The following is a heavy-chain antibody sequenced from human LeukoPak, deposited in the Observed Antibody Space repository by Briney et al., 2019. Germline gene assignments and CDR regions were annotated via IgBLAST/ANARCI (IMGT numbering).Heavy chain of an antibody. J-gene: IGHJ5*02. D-gene: IGHD1-26*01. CDR3: ARDSGSYWT. CDR2: INPNSGGT. V-gene: IGHV1-2*02. Sequence: GASVKVSCKASGYTFTSYGISWVRQAPGQGLEWMGWINPNSGGTNYAQKFQGRVTMTRDTSISTAYMELSRLRSDDTAVYYCARDSGSYWTWGQGTLVTVSS. CDR1: GYTFTSYG.